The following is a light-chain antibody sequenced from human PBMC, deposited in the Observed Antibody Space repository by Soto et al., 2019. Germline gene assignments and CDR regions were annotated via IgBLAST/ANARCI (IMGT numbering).Light chain of an antibody. CDR1: SSDVGGYNY. Sequence: QSALTQSASVSGSPGQSITISCTGTSSDVGGYNYVSWYQQHPGKAPKLKIYDVSNRPSGVSTRFSGSKSGNTASLPISGFQAEDEADYSCSSYTSTNSWVFGGGTKVTVL. CDR2: DVS. V-gene: IGLV2-14*01. J-gene: IGLJ3*02. CDR3: SSYTSTNSWV.